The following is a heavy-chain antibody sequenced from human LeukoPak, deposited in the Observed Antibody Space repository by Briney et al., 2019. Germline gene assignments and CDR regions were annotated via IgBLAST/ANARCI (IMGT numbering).Heavy chain of an antibody. CDR3: AGKGPATIADY. V-gene: IGHV4-4*02. CDR2: IHHSVGT. D-gene: IGHD4-11*01. J-gene: IGHJ4*02. CDR1: GGFISSGNW. Sequence: PSETLSLTCAVSGGFISSGNWWGWFRQPPGKGLEWIGEIHHSVGTNYNPSLKSRVAISMDKSKNQFSLDVTSVTAADTAMYYCAGKGPATIADYWGRGTLVTVSS.